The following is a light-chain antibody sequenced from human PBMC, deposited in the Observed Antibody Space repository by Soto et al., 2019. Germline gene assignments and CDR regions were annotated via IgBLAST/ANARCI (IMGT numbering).Light chain of an antibody. CDR1: HIVSSN. J-gene: IGKJ2*01. V-gene: IGKV3D-15*01. CDR3: QQYNNWPYT. CDR2: GAS. Sequence: EMVMTQSPATLSVSPGETATLSCRTSHIVSSNLAWYQQKPGQAPRLLISGASTRATGIPARFSGSGSGTEFTLTISSLQSEDFAVYYCQQYNNWPYTFGQGTKLEIK.